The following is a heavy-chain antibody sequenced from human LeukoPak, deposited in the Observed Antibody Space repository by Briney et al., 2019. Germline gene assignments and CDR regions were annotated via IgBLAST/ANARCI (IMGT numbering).Heavy chain of an antibody. J-gene: IGHJ4*02. D-gene: IGHD1-26*01. V-gene: IGHV3-30*02. Sequence: GGSLRLSCVASGFTFSIYGMLWVRQAPGKGLEWVAFIRYDGSDKYYAESVKGRFTISRDNSKNTLYLLMNSLRAEDTAVYYCAKALSGSPPKPFDYWGQGTLVTVSS. CDR1: GFTFSIYG. CDR3: AKALSGSPPKPFDY. CDR2: IRYDGSDK.